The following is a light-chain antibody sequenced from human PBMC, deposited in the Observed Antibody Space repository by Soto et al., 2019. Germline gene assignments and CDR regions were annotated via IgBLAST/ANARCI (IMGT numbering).Light chain of an antibody. CDR3: SSYTSGSTLYV. CDR2: EVS. J-gene: IGLJ1*01. Sequence: QAVLTQPASVVGSPGQSITISCTGASSDVGGYNYVCWYQQHPGKAPKLMIYEVSNRPSGVSTRFSGSKSGNTASLTISGLQAEDEADYYCSSYTSGSTLYVFGTGTKVTVL. CDR1: SSDVGGYNY. V-gene: IGLV2-14*01.